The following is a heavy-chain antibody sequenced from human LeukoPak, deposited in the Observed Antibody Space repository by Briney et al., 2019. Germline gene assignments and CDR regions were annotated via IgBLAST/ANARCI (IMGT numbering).Heavy chain of an antibody. CDR2: ISYDGSNK. CDR1: GFTFSSYG. CDR3: AKVIDYYGSGSYCFDY. Sequence: LPGRSLRLSCAASGFTFSSYGMHWVRQAPGKGLEWVAVISYDGSNKYYADSVKGRFTISRDNSKNTLYLQMNSLRAEDTAVYYCAKVIDYYGSGSYCFDYWGQGTLVTVSS. D-gene: IGHD3-10*01. J-gene: IGHJ4*02. V-gene: IGHV3-30*18.